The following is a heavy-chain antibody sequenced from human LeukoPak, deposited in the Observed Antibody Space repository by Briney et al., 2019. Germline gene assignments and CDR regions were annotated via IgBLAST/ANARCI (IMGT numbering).Heavy chain of an antibody. D-gene: IGHD6-13*01. CDR1: GFSFRSFA. V-gene: IGHV3-23*01. CDR3: ARTIAQYTNTWLYYYYGLDV. J-gene: IGHJ6*02. Sequence: GGSLRLSCTASGFSFRSFAMSWVRQAPGQGLEWVSSISGGGEDTYYADSVKGRFTISRDNSETTLYLQMNSLGADDTALYYCARTIAQYTNTWLYYYYGLDVWGQETTVTVSS. CDR2: ISGGGEDT.